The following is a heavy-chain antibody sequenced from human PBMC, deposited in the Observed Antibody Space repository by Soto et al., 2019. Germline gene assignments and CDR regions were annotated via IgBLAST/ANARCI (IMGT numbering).Heavy chain of an antibody. CDR3: ARSRKDYGSAFDI. J-gene: IGHJ3*02. D-gene: IGHD4-17*01. V-gene: IGHV1-2*02. Sequence: GASVKVSCKASGYTFTDYYMHWVRQAPGQGLEWMGWINPNSGGANYAQKFQGRVNMTRDTSISTAYMDLSRLRSDDTAVYYCARSRKDYGSAFDIWGQGTMVTVSS. CDR2: INPNSGGA. CDR1: GYTFTDYY.